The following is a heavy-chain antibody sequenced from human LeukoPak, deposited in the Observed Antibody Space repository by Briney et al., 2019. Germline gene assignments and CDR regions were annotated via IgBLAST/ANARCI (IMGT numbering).Heavy chain of an antibody. CDR1: GGSISSGDYY. CDR3: ARDLIRSNDAFDI. CDR2: IYYSGST. Sequence: SETLSLTCTVSGGSISSGDYYWSWIRQPPGKGLEWIGYIYYSGSTYYNPSLKSRVTISVDTSKNQFSLKLSSVTAADTAVYYCARDLIRSNDAFDIGGQGTMVTVSS. D-gene: IGHD3-3*02. V-gene: IGHV4-30-4*01. J-gene: IGHJ3*02.